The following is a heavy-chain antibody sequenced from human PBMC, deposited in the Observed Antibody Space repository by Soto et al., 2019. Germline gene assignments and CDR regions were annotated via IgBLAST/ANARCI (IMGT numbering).Heavy chain of an antibody. J-gene: IGHJ6*02. CDR1: GYTLTSYY. CDR3: ARGISPTRYYYYYGMDV. CDR2: INPSGGIT. Sequence: ASVKVSCKASGYTLTSYYLHWVRQAPGQGPEWMGIINPSGGITNDAQKFQDRVTMTSDTSTSTVYMELSSLRSEDTAVYYCARGISPTRYYYYYGMDVWGQGTTVTVSS. V-gene: IGHV1-46*01. D-gene: IGHD2-2*01.